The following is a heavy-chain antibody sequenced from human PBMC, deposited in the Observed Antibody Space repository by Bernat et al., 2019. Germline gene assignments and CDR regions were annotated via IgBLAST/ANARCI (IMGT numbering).Heavy chain of an antibody. Sequence: QVQLVESGGGVVQPGRSLSLSCAASGFTFSNYALHWVRQAPGRGLEWVAAISYDGINKYYAYSVKGRFTISRDNSKNTLYLQMNSLRAEDTAVYYCARDRRGTDSGGMDVWGQGTTVTVSS. J-gene: IGHJ6*02. V-gene: IGHV3-30-3*01. CDR2: ISYDGINK. CDR1: GFTFSNYA. CDR3: ARDRRGTDSGGMDV. D-gene: IGHD3-16*01.